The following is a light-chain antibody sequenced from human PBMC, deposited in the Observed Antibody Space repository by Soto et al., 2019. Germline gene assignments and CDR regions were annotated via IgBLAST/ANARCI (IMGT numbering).Light chain of an antibody. J-gene: IGKJ1*01. V-gene: IGKV3-20*01. CDR1: QSVSSSY. CDR3: QQYGSSSWT. Sequence: EIVLTQSPGTLSLSPGERATLSCRASQSVSSSYLAWYQQKPGQAPRLLIYGTSSRATAIPDRFSGSGSGTDFTLTISRLEPEDFAVYYCQQYGSSSWTFGQGTKVYI. CDR2: GTS.